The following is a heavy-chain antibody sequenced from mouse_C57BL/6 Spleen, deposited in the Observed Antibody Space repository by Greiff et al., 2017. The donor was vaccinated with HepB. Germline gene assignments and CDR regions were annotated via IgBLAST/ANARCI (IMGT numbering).Heavy chain of an antibody. D-gene: IGHD2-3*01. V-gene: IGHV1-19*01. CDR2: INPYNGGT. CDR1: GYTFTDYY. J-gene: IGHJ3*01. CDR3: ARGWLLRAWFAY. Sequence: VHVKQSGPVLVKPGASVKMSCKASGYTFTDYYMNWVKQSHGKSLEWIGVINPYNGGTSYNQKFKGKATLTVDKSSSTAYMELNSLTSEDSAVYYCARGWLLRAWFAYWGQGTLVTVSA.